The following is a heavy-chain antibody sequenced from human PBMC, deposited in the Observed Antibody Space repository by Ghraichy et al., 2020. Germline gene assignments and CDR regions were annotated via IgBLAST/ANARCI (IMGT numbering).Heavy chain of an antibody. V-gene: IGHV3-21*05. D-gene: IGHD6-19*01. CDR3: SRGGGAGTPVLYHMDV. J-gene: IGHJ6*02. Sequence: GESLNISCVGSGFTFSSYSMNWVRQSPGKGLEWISYITSSSSFISYADSVKGRFTISRDNAQNSLYLQMNSLRVEDTAVYYCSRGGGAGTPVLYHMDVWGLGTTVTVSS. CDR2: ITSSSSFI. CDR1: GFTFSSYS.